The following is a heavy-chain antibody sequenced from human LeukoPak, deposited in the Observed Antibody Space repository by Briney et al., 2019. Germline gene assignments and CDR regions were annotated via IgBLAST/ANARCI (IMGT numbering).Heavy chain of an antibody. CDR3: AKDTLLLLY. J-gene: IGHJ4*02. V-gene: IGHV3-23*01. D-gene: IGHD3-22*01. Sequence: GGSLRLSCAASGFTFSNYAMSWVRQTPGKGLEWVSTISGSGGSTYYADSVKGRFTISRDNSKNTLYLQMNSLRAEDTALYYCAKDTLLLLYWGQGTLVTVSS. CDR2: ISGSGGST. CDR1: GFTFSNYA.